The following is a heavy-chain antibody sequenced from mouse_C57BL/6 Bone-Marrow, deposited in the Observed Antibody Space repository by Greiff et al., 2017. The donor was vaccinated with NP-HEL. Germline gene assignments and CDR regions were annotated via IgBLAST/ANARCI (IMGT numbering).Heavy chain of an antibody. D-gene: IGHD4-1*01. V-gene: IGHV1-76*01. CDR3: ARGNWDD. J-gene: IGHJ2*01. CDR2: IYPGSGNT. CDR1: GYTFTDYY. Sequence: VQLVESGAELVRPGASVKLSCKASGYTFTDYYINWVKQRPGQGLEWIARIYPGSGNTYYNEKFKGKATLTAEKSSSTAYMQLSSLTSEDSAVYFCARGNWDDWGQGTTLTVSS.